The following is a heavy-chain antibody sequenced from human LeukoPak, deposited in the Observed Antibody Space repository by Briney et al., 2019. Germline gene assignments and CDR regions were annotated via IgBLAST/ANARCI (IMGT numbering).Heavy chain of an antibody. J-gene: IGHJ4*02. CDR1: GFTFSSYG. V-gene: IGHV3-23*01. D-gene: IGHD2-21*01. CDR3: ARRGDLYESLYYFDY. Sequence: GGSLRLSCAASGFTFSSYGMSWVRQAPGKGLEWVSAISGSGDHTYYADSVKGRFTISRDNSKNTLYLQMSSLRSEDTAVYYCARRGDLYESLYYFDYWGQGTLVTVSS. CDR2: ISGSGDHT.